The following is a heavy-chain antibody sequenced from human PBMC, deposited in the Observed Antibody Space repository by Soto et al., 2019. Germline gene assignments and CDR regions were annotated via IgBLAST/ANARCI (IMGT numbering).Heavy chain of an antibody. CDR1: GFTFSSYA. J-gene: IGHJ4*02. CDR2: ISYDGSNK. V-gene: IGHV3-30-3*01. D-gene: IGHD3-3*01. CDR3: ARLWSGYYIDY. Sequence: GGSLRLSCAASGFTFSSYAMHWVRQAPGKGLEWVAVISYDGSNKYYADSVKGRFTISRDNSKNTLYLQMNSLRAEDTAVYYCARLWSGYYIDYWGQGTLVTVSS.